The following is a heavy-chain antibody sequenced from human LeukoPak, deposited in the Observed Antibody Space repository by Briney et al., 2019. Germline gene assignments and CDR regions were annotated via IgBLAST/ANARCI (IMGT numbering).Heavy chain of an antibody. Sequence: SETLTLICTVSGDSVSTNLYYWGWIRQPPGKGLEWIGNLFHSGTTYYNPSLKSRVSISVDTSKNQFSLKLNSVTAADTAVYYCARQGYGRSSFFDHGGQGTLVTVSS. V-gene: IGHV4-39*01. CDR1: GDSVSTNLYY. CDR3: ARQGYGRSSFFDH. CDR2: LFHSGTT. J-gene: IGHJ4*02. D-gene: IGHD6-6*01.